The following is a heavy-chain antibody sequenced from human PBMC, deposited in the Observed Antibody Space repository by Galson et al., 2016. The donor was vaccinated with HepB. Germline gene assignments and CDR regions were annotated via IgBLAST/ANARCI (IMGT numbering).Heavy chain of an antibody. V-gene: IGHV4-39*01. CDR2: IYHTGST. Sequence: SETLSLTCTLSGGSIDTVAFYWAWIRQTPGKGLEWIGSIYHTGSTYLRASLKSRVIMSVDKSMNQFSLTLRSLTVADSAVYYCARSTAVSGRRSWGYLDPWGQGTLVSVSS. J-gene: IGHJ5*02. D-gene: IGHD6-19*01. CDR3: ARSTAVSGRRSWGYLDP. CDR1: GGSIDTVAFY.